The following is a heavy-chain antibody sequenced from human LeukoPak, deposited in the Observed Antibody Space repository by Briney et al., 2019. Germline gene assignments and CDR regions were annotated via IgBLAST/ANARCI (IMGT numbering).Heavy chain of an antibody. Sequence: PGGSLRLSCAASGFTFDDYAMHWVRQAPGKGLEWVSGISWNSGSIGYADSVKSRFTISRDNAKNSLYLQMNSLRAEDTALYYCAKDGFSSGWYSRVFDYWGQGTLVTVSS. J-gene: IGHJ4*02. CDR1: GFTFDDYA. V-gene: IGHV3-9*01. CDR3: AKDGFSSGWYSRVFDY. D-gene: IGHD6-19*01. CDR2: ISWNSGSI.